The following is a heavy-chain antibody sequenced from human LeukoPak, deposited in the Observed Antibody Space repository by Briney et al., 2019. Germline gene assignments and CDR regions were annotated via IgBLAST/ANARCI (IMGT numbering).Heavy chain of an antibody. CDR3: ARYDVGWYYFDY. V-gene: IGHV4-4*02. D-gene: IGHD6-19*01. CDR1: GGSISSSNW. Sequence: MTSETLSLTCVVSGGSISSSNWWSWVRQPPEKGLEWIGEIYHSGSTNYNPSLKSRVTISVDKSKNQSSLKLSSVTAADTAVYYCARYDVGWYYFDYWGQGTLVTVSS. CDR2: IYHSGST. J-gene: IGHJ4*02.